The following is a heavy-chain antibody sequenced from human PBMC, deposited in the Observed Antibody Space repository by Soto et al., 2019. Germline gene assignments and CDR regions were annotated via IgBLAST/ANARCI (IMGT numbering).Heavy chain of an antibody. CDR3: ARVPQYCSGGTCSRIFDY. D-gene: IGHD2-15*01. V-gene: IGHV4-59*01. CDR2: IYYSGST. Sequence: KTSETLSLTCTVSGGSISGYYWSWIRQPPEKGLEWIGNIYYSGSTDYNPSLKSRVTISVDTSKNQFSLKLSSVTAADTAVYYCARVPQYCSGGTCSRIFDYWGQGTLVTVSS. CDR1: GGSISGYY. J-gene: IGHJ4*02.